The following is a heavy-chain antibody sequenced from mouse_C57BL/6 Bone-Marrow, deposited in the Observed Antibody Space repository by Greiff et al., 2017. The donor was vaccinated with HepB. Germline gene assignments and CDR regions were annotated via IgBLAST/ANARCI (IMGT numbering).Heavy chain of an antibody. Sequence: PCAPVQPSFPSSVSTFTRSFLLFANPRTGQGLEWIGEIYPRSGNTYYNEKFKGKATLTADKSSSTAYMELRSLTSEDSAVYFCARSCWFDYWGQGTTLTVSS. CDR2: IYPRSGNT. CDR1: VSTFTRSF. V-gene: IGHV1-81*01. CDR3: ARSCWFDY. J-gene: IGHJ2*01.